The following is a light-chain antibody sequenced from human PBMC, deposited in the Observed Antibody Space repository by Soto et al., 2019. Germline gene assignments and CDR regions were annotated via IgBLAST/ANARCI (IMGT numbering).Light chain of an antibody. J-gene: IGKJ1*01. CDR2: DAY. CDR3: GQYVSSPPRK. V-gene: IGKV3-20*01. Sequence: EIVSTPSPDTLSFAPVDIATLSCRASQSVGHMFLAWFQQQPGQAPRLLIFDAYRRATGIPDRFSGSGSGTDFTLTIKRLEPEDFAVYFCGQYVSSPPRKCGQGTTGAIK. CDR1: QSVGHMF.